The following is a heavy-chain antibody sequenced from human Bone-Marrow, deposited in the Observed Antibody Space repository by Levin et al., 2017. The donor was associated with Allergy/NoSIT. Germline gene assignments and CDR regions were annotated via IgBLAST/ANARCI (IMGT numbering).Heavy chain of an antibody. CDR3: ARPYDILTGYSFDY. V-gene: IGHV1-8*01. CDR2: MNPNSGNT. D-gene: IGHD3-9*01. Sequence: ASVKVSCKASGYTFTSYDINWVRQATGQGLEWMGWMNPNSGNTGYAQKFQGRVTMTRNTSISTAYMELSSLRSEDTAVYYCARPYDILTGYSFDYWGQGTLVTVSS. CDR1: GYTFTSYD. J-gene: IGHJ4*02.